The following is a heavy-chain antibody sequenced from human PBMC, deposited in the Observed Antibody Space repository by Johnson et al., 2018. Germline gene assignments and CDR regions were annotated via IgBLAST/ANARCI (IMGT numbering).Heavy chain of an antibody. J-gene: IGHJ6*03. CDR3: ARQGYDSSGQVDWYYYMDV. V-gene: IGHV3-48*01. CDR2: IGSSSSTI. D-gene: IGHD3-22*01. CDR1: GFTFSRHH. Sequence: EVQLVESGGGLVKPGGSLRLSCVASGFTFSRHHMNWVRQAPGKGLEWISYIGSSSSTIKYADYVKGRFTISRANAKDPLYPKMNSLSAEDTAVYYCARQGYDSSGQVDWYYYMDVWGKGTTVTVSS.